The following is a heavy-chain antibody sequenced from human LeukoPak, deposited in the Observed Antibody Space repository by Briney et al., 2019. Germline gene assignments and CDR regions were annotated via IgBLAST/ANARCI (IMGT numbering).Heavy chain of an antibody. CDR1: GGSISSGGYY. V-gene: IGHV4-30-2*01. CDR2: IYHSGST. D-gene: IGHD3-3*01. J-gene: IGHJ5*02. Sequence: SQTLSLTCTVSGGSISSGGYYWSWIRQPPGKGLEWIGYIYHSGSTYYNPSLKSRVTISVDRSKNQFSLKLSSVTAADTAVYYCARGYYDFWSGNQGWFDPWGQGTLVTVSS. CDR3: ARGYYDFWSGNQGWFDP.